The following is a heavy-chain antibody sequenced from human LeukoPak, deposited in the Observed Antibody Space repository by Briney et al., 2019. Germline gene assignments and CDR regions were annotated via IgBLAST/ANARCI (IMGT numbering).Heavy chain of an antibody. V-gene: IGHV3-30*18. CDR1: GFTFSSYG. CDR3: AKDPGKFWSGHDY. D-gene: IGHD3-3*01. CDR2: ISYDGSNK. J-gene: IGHJ4*02. Sequence: GRSLRLSCAASGFTFSSYGMHWVRQAPGKGLEWVAVISYDGSNKYYADSVKGRFTISRDNSKNTLYLQMNSLRGEDTAVHYCAKDPGKFWSGHDYWGQGTLVTVSS.